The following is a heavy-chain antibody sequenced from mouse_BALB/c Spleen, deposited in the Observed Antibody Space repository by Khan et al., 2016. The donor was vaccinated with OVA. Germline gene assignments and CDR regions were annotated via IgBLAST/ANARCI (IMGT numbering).Heavy chain of an antibody. CDR3: AKSFNSHYYAMDY. V-gene: IGHV2-3*01. CDR2: IWGDGNT. D-gene: IGHD4-1*02. CDR1: GFSLTTYG. J-gene: IGHJ4*01. Sequence: QVQLKESGPGLVAPSQSLSITCTVSGFSLTTYGVTWVRQPPGKGLEWLGVIWGDGNTDYHSALISRLSIGKDNSESQVFLKLNSLQTDDTATYYCAKSFNSHYYAMDYWGQGTSVTVSS.